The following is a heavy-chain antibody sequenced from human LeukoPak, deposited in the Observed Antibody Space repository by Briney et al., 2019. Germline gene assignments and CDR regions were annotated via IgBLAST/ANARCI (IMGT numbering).Heavy chain of an antibody. V-gene: IGHV1-18*01. D-gene: IGHD3-3*01. CDR2: ISAYNGNT. CDR1: GYTFTSNG. Sequence: ASVKVSCKASGYTFTSNGINWVRQAPGQGLEWMGWISAYNGNTNYAQNLQGRVTMTTDTSTSTAYMELRSLRSDDTAVFYCARAPKDFWSGHEYYFDYRGQGTLVTVSS. CDR3: ARAPKDFWSGHEYYFDY. J-gene: IGHJ4*02.